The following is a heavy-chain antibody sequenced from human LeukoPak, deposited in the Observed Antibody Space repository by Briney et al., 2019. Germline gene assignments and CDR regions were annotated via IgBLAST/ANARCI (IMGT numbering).Heavy chain of an antibody. CDR3: AKDSIGYYKPFDY. CDR1: GFTFSSYA. CDR2: ISGSGGST. J-gene: IGHJ4*02. Sequence: GGSLRLSCAASGFTFSSYAMSWVRQAPGKGLEWVSAISGSGGSTYYADSVKGRFTISRGNSKNTLYLQMNSLRAEDTAVYYCAKDSIGYYKPFDYWGQGSLVTVSS. D-gene: IGHD3-22*01. V-gene: IGHV3-23*01.